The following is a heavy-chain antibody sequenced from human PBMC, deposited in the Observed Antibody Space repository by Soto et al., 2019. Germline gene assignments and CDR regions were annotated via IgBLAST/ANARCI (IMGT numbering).Heavy chain of an antibody. CDR2: INHSGST. D-gene: IGHD2-2*01. J-gene: IGHJ6*02. CDR1: GGSFSGYY. Sequence: SETLSLTCVYGGSFSGYYWSWIRQSPGKGLEWIGEINHSGSTNNYNPSLKSRVTISVDTSKKQISLKLTSVTAEDTAVYYCATDSTRRYYGMDVWGQGTTVTVSS. V-gene: IGHV4-34*01. CDR3: ATDSTRRYYGMDV.